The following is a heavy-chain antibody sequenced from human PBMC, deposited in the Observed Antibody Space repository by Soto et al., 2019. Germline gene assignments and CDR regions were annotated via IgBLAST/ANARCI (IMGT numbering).Heavy chain of an antibody. CDR1: GFTFSSYG. J-gene: IGHJ4*02. CDR2: IWYDGSNK. D-gene: IGHD3-16*01. CDR3: ARGGGWKGEWYFDY. V-gene: IGHV3-33*01. Sequence: PGGYLRLSCAASGFTFSSYGMHWVRQAPGKGLEWVAVIWYDGSNKYYADSVKGRFTISRDNSKNTLYLQMNSLRAEDTAVYYCARGGGWKGEWYFDYWGQGTLVTVSS.